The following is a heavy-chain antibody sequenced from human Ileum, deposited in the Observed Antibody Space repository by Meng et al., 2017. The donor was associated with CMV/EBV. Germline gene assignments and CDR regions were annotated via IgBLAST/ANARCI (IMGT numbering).Heavy chain of an antibody. J-gene: IGHJ5*02. CDR2: IHPTGTT. CDR1: GGSLTSYY. D-gene: IGHD3-10*01. Sequence: QVQLPESVPSLLQPSETLSLTCTVTGGSLTSYYWTWIRQPAGKGLEWIGRIHPTGTTDDNPSLRSRVSMSLDKSKNQFSLKLTSVTAADTAVYYCARAAARGVPVDLWGQGTLVTVSS. V-gene: IGHV4-4*07. CDR3: ARAAARGVPVDL.